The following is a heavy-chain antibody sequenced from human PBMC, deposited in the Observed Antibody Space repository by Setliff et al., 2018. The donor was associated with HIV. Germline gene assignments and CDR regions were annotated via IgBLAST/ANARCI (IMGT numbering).Heavy chain of an antibody. J-gene: IGHJ4*02. CDR2: INTDTGNP. CDR3: ARDLKRPNSNFWGGYPIPFDS. V-gene: IGHV7-4-1*02. CDR1: GYTFTNYA. D-gene: IGHD3-3*01. Sequence: ASVKVSCKASGYTFTNYAINWVRQAPGQGLEWMGWINTDTGNPTYAQGFTGRFVFSLDTSVSTAYLQISSLKAEDTAVYFCARDLKRPNSNFWGGYPIPFDSWGQGTLVTVS.